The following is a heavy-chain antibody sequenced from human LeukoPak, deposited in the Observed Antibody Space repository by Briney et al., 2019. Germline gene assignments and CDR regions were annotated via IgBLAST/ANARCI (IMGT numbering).Heavy chain of an antibody. Sequence: GGSLRLSCVGSGFSFSTSSMNWVRQAPGKGLEWVSSISSTSSYIYYADSVKGRFTISRDNAKNSLYLQMNSLRVEDTAVYYCAELGITMIGGVWGKGTTVTISS. V-gene: IGHV3-21*01. D-gene: IGHD3-10*02. CDR2: ISSTSSYI. CDR1: GFSFSTSS. J-gene: IGHJ6*04. CDR3: AELGITMIGGV.